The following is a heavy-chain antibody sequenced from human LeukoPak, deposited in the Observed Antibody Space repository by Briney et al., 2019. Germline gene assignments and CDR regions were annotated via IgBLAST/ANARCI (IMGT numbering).Heavy chain of an antibody. CDR2: IYYSGST. CDR1: GGSISSGGYY. J-gene: IGHJ3*02. V-gene: IGHV4-31*03. D-gene: IGHD3-22*01. CDR3: ARADVHYYDSAFDI. Sequence: PSETLSLTCTVSGGSISSGGYYWSWIRQHLGKGLEWIGYIYYSGSTYYNPSLKSRVTISVDTSKSQFSLKLSSVTAADTAVYYCARADVHYYDSAFDIWGQGTMVTVSS.